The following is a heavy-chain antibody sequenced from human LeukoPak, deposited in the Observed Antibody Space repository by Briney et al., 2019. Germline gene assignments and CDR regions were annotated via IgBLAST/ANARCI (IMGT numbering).Heavy chain of an antibody. CDR3: ARDDINFDY. D-gene: IGHD3-22*01. V-gene: IGHV4-34*01. CDR1: GFTFSSYW. CDR2: INHSGST. J-gene: IGHJ4*02. Sequence: GSLRLSCAASGFTFSSYWMHWVRQAPGKGLEWIGEINHSGSTNYNPSLKSRVTISVDTSKNQFSLKLSSVTAADTAVYYCARDDINFDYWGQGTLVTVSS.